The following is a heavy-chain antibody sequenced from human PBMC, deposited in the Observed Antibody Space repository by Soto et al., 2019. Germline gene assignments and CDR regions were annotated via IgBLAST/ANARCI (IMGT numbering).Heavy chain of an antibody. D-gene: IGHD2-15*01. CDR3: ARGDREDIEAVVGVRPGEYAMDV. J-gene: IGHJ6*02. CDR1: GFTFSNYV. Sequence: QVQLVESGGGVVQPGRSLRLSCAASGFTFSNYVMHWVRQAPGKGLEWVAVVAYDGNNRYADSVKGRFTISRDNSKNTLYLQMNSLRPEDTALYYCARGDREDIEAVVGVRPGEYAMDVWGQGTTVTVSS. V-gene: IGHV3-30*03. CDR2: VAYDGNNR.